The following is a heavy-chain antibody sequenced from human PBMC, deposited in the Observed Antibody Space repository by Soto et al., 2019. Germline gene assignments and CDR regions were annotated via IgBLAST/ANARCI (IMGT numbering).Heavy chain of an antibody. Sequence: GGYLGRARAASGLTFSSYGMHWVRQSPGKGLDGVAVIWYDGSNKYYADSVKGRFTISRDNSKNTLYLQMNSLRAEDTAVYYCARDGGAWILFYYGMDVWGQGTTVTVSS. V-gene: IGHV3-33*01. CDR2: IWYDGSNK. J-gene: IGHJ6*02. CDR1: GLTFSSYG. D-gene: IGHD3-16*01. CDR3: ARDGGAWILFYYGMDV.